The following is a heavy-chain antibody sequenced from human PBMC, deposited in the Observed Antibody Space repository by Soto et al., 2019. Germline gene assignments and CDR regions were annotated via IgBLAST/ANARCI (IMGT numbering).Heavy chain of an antibody. CDR1: GFTFSNYA. CDR2: INHSGST. D-gene: IGHD3-9*01. V-gene: IGHV4-34*01. Sequence: GSLRLSCAASGFTFSNYAINWVRQSPGKGLEWIGEINHSGSTNYNPSLKSRVTISVDTSKNQFSLKLSSVAAADTAVYYCARRGPRYDILTGYPPSVYYYYGMDVWGQGTTVTVSS. J-gene: IGHJ6*02. CDR3: ARRGPRYDILTGYPPSVYYYYGMDV.